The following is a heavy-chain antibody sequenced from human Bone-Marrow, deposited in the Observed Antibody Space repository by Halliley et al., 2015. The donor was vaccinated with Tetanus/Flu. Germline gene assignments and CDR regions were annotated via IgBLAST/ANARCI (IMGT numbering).Heavy chain of an antibody. CDR1: GFSLTNLKMG. J-gene: IGHJ2*01. V-gene: IGHV2-26*01. Sequence: LVKPSQTLTLTCSVSGFSLTNLKMGVSWIRQPPGKALEWLAHIFSDDEKAYSTSLKNRLTISKDASKSQVVLIMTNMDPLDTATYYCVRIQTYWYFDVWGRGTPVTVSS. CDR3: VRIQTYWYFDV. CDR2: IFSDDEK.